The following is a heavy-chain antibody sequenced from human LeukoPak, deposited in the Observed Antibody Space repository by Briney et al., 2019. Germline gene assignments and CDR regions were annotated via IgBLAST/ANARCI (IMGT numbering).Heavy chain of an antibody. CDR3: AKDTRFESRSAYYYDSSGYHFDY. Sequence: PGGSLRLSCAASGFTFDDYAMHWVRQAPGKGLEWVSGISWNSGSIGYADSVKGRFTISRDNAKNSLYLQMNSLRAEDTALYYCAKDTRFESRSAYYYDSSGYHFDYWGRGTLVTVSS. CDR2: ISWNSGSI. V-gene: IGHV3-9*01. CDR1: GFTFDDYA. J-gene: IGHJ4*02. D-gene: IGHD3-22*01.